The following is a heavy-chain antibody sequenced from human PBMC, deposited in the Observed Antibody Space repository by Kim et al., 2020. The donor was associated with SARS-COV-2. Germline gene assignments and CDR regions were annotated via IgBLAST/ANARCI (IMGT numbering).Heavy chain of an antibody. CDR2: IYYSGST. Sequence: SETLSLTCTVSGGSISSYYWSWIRQPPGKGLEWIGYIYYSGSTNYNPSLKSRVTISVDTSKNQFSLKLSSVTAADTAGYYCSRDTHSSSWPNPFYYYGMEGWGQGTTVTVSS. D-gene: IGHD6-13*01. CDR1: GGSISSYY. V-gene: IGHV4-59*01. CDR3: SRDTHSSSWPNPFYYYGMEG. J-gene: IGHJ6*02.